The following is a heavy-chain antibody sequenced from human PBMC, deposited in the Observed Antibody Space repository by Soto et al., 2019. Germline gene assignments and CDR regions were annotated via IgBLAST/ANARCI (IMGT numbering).Heavy chain of an antibody. Sequence: QVQLVQSGAEVKKPGASVKVSCKASGYTFTTYYMHWVRQAPGQGLEWMGVINPSGGTTSFAQTFQGRVTMTRDTSTNTVYMELSSLRSEDTAVYFCARDHSGYDYFFGYWGQGTLVTVSS. V-gene: IGHV1-46*03. D-gene: IGHD5-12*01. CDR2: INPSGGTT. CDR3: ARDHSGYDYFFGY. J-gene: IGHJ4*02. CDR1: GYTFTTYY.